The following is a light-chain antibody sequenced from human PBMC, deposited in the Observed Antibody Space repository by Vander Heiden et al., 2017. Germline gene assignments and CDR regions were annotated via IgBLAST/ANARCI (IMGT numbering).Light chain of an antibody. CDR1: QSVSSSS. Sequence: EIVLTQSPGTLSFSPGERATLSCRASQSVSSSSLAWYQQKSGQAPRLLISGASSRATGIPDRFSGSGSGTDFTLTISRLEPEDFAVYYCLQYGSSPGTFGQGTKVEIK. V-gene: IGKV3-20*01. CDR2: GAS. CDR3: LQYGSSPGT. J-gene: IGKJ1*01.